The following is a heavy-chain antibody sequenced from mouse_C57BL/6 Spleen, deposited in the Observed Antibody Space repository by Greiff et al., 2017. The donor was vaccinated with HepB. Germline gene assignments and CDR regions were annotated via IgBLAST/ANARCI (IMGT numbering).Heavy chain of an antibody. Sequence: DVQLQESGAELVRPGASVKLSCTASGFNIKDDYMHWVKQRPEQGLEWIGWIDPENGDTEYASKFQGKATITADTSSNTAYLQLSSLTSEDTAVYYCTIDGSPMDYWGQGTSVTVSS. V-gene: IGHV14-4*01. D-gene: IGHD2-3*01. CDR3: TIDGSPMDY. CDR2: IDPENGDT. J-gene: IGHJ4*01. CDR1: GFNIKDDY.